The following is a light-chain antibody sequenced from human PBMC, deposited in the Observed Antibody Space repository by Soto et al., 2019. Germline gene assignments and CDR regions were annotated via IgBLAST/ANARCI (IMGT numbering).Light chain of an antibody. V-gene: IGLV1-47*01. CDR1: SSNIGSNY. Sequence: QSVLTQPPSASGTPGQRVTISCSGSSSNIGSNYVYWYQHLPGTAPKLLIYRDNQRPSGVPDRFSGSKSGTSASLAISGLRSEDEADYYCAAWDDSSYVFGTGTKLTVL. CDR3: AAWDDSSYV. CDR2: RDN. J-gene: IGLJ1*01.